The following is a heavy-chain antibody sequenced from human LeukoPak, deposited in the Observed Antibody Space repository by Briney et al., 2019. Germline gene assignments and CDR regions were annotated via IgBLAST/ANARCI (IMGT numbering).Heavy chain of an antibody. D-gene: IGHD2-15*01. Sequence: GGSLRLSCAASGFTFSNYAMSWVRQAPGKGLEWVSAISGSGGSTYYADSVKGRFTISRDNSKNTLYLQMNSLRAEDTAVYYCAKTPAAGYCSGGSCYSGSYYYYGMDVWGQGTTVTVSS. V-gene: IGHV3-23*01. CDR1: GFTFSNYA. CDR3: AKTPAAGYCSGGSCYSGSYYYYGMDV. CDR2: ISGSGGST. J-gene: IGHJ6*02.